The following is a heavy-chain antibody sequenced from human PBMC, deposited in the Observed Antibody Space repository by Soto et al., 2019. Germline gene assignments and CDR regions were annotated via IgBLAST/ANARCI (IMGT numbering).Heavy chain of an antibody. Sequence: QLQLQESGPGLMKPSETLSLTCIVSGGSVSSDSQYWGWMRQGPGKGMEWIGYIYYSGSTTYNTSPKRRVATSADTANMQMALKQLSLTAADTAAYYCSRSIAGGYQGSYFCGVDVGGRSTAVTV. J-gene: IGHJ6*02. CDR1: GGSVSSDSQY. CDR2: IYYSGST. D-gene: IGHD2-2*01. V-gene: IGHV4-61*01. CDR3: SRSIAGGYQGSYFCGVDV.